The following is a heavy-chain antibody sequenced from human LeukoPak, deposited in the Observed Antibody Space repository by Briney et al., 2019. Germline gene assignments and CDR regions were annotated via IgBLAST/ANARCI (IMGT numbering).Heavy chain of an antibody. J-gene: IGHJ5*02. CDR3: AGRPDWFDP. V-gene: IGHV4-59*08. Sequence: PSETLSLTCTVSGGSISSYYWSWIRQPPGKGLEWIGYIYYSGSTNYNPSLKSRVTISVDTSKNQFSLKLSSVTAADTAVYYCAGRPDWFDPWGQGTLVTVSS. CDR1: GGSISSYY. CDR2: IYYSGST.